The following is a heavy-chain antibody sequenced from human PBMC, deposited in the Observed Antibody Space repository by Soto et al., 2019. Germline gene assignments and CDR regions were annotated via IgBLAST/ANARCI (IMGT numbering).Heavy chain of an antibody. CDR3: ARPEYYYDSRGDYGY. V-gene: IGHV3-21*01. CDR1: GFTFSSYS. D-gene: IGHD3-22*01. Sequence: EVQLVESGGGLVKPGGSLRLSCAASGFTFSSYSMNWVRQAPGKGLEWVSSISSSSSYIYYADSMKGRFTISRDNAKNSLYLQMNSLRAEDTGVYYCARPEYYYDSRGDYGYWGQGTLVTVSS. CDR2: ISSSSSYI. J-gene: IGHJ4*02.